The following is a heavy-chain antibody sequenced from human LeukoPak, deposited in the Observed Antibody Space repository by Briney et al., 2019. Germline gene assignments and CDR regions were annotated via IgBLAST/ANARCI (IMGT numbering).Heavy chain of an antibody. CDR2: ISGSGGST. D-gene: IGHD5-24*01. CDR3: ASCRDGYNLNY. CDR1: GFTFSSYA. V-gene: IGHV3-23*01. Sequence: GGSLRLSCAASGFTFSSYAMSWVRQAPGKGLEWVSAISGSGGSTYYADSVKGRFTISRDNAKNSLYLQMNSLRAEDTAVYYCASCRDGYNLNYWGQGTLVTVSS. J-gene: IGHJ4*02.